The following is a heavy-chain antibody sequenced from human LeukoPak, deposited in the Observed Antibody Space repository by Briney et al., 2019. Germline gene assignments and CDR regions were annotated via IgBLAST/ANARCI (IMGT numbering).Heavy chain of an antibody. J-gene: IGHJ3*02. D-gene: IGHD3-3*01. V-gene: IGHV3-21*01. CDR2: ISSSSSYI. CDR3: ARAGLPFWDFWSGLQTDYDAFDI. CDR1: GFTFSSYS. Sequence: GGSLRLSCAASGFTFSSYSMNWVRQAPGKGLEWVSSISSSSSYIYYADSVKGRFTISRDNAKNSLYLQMNSLRAEDTAVYYCARAGLPFWDFWSGLQTDYDAFDIWGQGTMVTVSS.